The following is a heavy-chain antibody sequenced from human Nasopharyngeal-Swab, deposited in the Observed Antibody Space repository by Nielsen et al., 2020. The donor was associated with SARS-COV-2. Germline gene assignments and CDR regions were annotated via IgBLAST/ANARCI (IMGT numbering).Heavy chain of an antibody. Sequence: RQAPGKGLEWIGYIYYSGSTYYNPSLKSRVTISVDTSKNQFSLKLSSVTAADTAVYYCARDSGVAGTKYYYYGMDVWGQGTRSPSP. J-gene: IGHJ6*02. CDR2: IYYSGST. V-gene: IGHV4-30-4*01. CDR3: ARDSGVAGTKYYYYGMDV. D-gene: IGHD6-19*01.